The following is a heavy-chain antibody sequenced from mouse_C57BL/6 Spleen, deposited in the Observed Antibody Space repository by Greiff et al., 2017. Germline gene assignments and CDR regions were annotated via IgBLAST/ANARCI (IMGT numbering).Heavy chain of an antibody. CDR2: ISDGGSYT. D-gene: IGHD2-3*01. V-gene: IGHV5-4*03. Sequence: EVKLVESGGGLVKPGGSLKLSCAASGFPFSSYAMSWVRQTPEKRLEWVATISDGGSYTYYPDNVKGRFTISRDNAKNNLYLQMSHLKSEDTAMYYCARAGYYVEYYFDYWGQGTTLTVSS. J-gene: IGHJ2*01. CDR3: ARAGYYVEYYFDY. CDR1: GFPFSSYA.